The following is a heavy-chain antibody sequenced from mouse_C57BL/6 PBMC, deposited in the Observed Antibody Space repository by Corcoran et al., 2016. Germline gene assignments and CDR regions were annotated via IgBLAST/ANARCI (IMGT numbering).Heavy chain of an antibody. CDR3: ARRLITTVVATDY. Sequence: QIQLVQSGPELKKPGETVKISCKASGYTFTTHGMSWVKQAPGKGLKWMGWINTYSGVPTYADDFKGRFAFSLETSASTAYLQINNLKNEDTATYFCARRLITTVVATDYWGQGTTLTVSS. J-gene: IGHJ2*01. D-gene: IGHD1-1*01. V-gene: IGHV9-3*01. CDR1: GYTFTTHG. CDR2: INTYSGVP.